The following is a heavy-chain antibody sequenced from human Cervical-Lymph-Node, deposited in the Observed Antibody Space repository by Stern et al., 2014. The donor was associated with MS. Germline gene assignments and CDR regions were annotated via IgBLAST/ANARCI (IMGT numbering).Heavy chain of an antibody. D-gene: IGHD6-13*01. V-gene: IGHV3-33*01. CDR3: ASAYSSSHYYFDY. CDR1: GFSFSRYA. CDR2: IWYDGSNP. Sequence: EQLVESGGGVVQPGRSLRLACAASGFSFSRYAMHWVRQAPGTGLEWVALIWYDGSNPYYADSVTGRFTISRDNFKNTLYLQMNSLRAEDTAVYYCASAYSSSHYYFDYWGQGTLVTVSS. J-gene: IGHJ4*02.